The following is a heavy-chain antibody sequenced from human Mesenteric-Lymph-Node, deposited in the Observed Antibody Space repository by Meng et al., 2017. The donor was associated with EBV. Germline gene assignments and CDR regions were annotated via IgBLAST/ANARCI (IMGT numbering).Heavy chain of an antibody. CDR1: VGSIDSSNW. D-gene: IGHD5-12*01. V-gene: IGHV4-4*02. J-gene: IGHJ5*02. Sequence: EQLLESGPGLEKASVTLPLTCPVSVGSIDSSNWWSWVRQPPGKGLEWIGEIFHSGITNYNPSLKNRVIMSVDKSTNQFSLNLISVTAADTATYYCATGERSGYVAHWGQGTLVTVSS. CDR2: IFHSGIT. CDR3: ATGERSGYVAH.